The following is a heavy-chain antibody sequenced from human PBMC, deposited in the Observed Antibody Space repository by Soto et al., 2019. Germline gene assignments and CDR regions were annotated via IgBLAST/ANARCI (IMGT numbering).Heavy chain of an antibody. J-gene: IGHJ6*02. CDR3: ARGGLNYDFWSGYPGVGMAV. CDR2: IIPIFGTA. V-gene: IGHV1-69*13. CDR1: GGTFSSYA. Sequence: SVKVSCKASGGTFSSYAISWVRQAPGQGLEWMGGIIPIFGTANYAQKFQGRVTITADESTSTAYMELSSLRSEDTAVYYRARGGLNYDFWSGYPGVGMAVWGQGTTVTVSS. D-gene: IGHD3-3*01.